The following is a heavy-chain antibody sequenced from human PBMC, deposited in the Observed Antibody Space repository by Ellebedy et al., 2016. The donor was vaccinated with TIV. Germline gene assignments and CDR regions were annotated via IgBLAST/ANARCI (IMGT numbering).Heavy chain of an antibody. CDR1: GYTFTYRF. CDR2: ITPFNGNT. CDR3: ASSYCPNGICYEYYGMDV. V-gene: IGHV1-45*02. Sequence: AASVKVSCKASGYTFTYRFLHWVRQAPGQALEWMGWITPFNGNTNYAQKFQDRVTITGDRSMSTAYMELSSLRSEDTAMYYCASSYCPNGICYEYYGMDVWGQGTTVTVSS. D-gene: IGHD2-8*01. J-gene: IGHJ6*02.